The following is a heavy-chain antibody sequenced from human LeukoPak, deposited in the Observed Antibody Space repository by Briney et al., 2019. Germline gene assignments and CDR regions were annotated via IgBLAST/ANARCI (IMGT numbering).Heavy chain of an antibody. D-gene: IGHD4-17*01. J-gene: IGHJ1*01. Sequence: GSLRLSCAASGFTFSSYGMSWVRQAPGKGLEWVSTISGSGGRTYYADSVKGRFTISRDNAKNSLFLQMNSLRAEDTAVYYCARPSLNDYADFQHWGQGTLVTVSS. CDR3: ARPSLNDYADFQH. CDR1: GFTFSSYG. CDR2: ISGSGGRT. V-gene: IGHV3-23*01.